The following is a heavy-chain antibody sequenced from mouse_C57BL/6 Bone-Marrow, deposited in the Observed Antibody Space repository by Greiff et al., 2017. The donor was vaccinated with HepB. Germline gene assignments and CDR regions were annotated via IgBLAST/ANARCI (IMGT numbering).Heavy chain of an antibody. J-gene: IGHJ3*01. CDR3: ARGVLWSRAY. V-gene: IGHV1-81*01. CDR2: IYPRSGNT. CDR1: GYTFTSYG. D-gene: IGHD1-1*02. Sequence: VMLVESGAELARPGASVKLSCKASGYTFTSYGISWVKQRTGQGLEWIGEIYPRSGNTYYNEKFKGKATLTADKSSSTAYMALRSLTSEDSAVYFCARGVLWSRAYWGQGTLVTVSA.